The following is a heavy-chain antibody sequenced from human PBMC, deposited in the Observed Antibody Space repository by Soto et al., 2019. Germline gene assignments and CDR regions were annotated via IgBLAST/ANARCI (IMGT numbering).Heavy chain of an antibody. D-gene: IGHD3-9*01. J-gene: IGHJ5*02. V-gene: IGHV1-3*01. CDR3: ARGPLYYDILTGYLWWFDP. CDR2: INAGNGNT. CDR1: GYTFTSYA. Sequence: VASVKVSCKASGYTFTSYAMHWVRQAPGQRLEWMGWINAGNGNTKYSQKFQGRVTITRDTSASTAYMELSSLRSEDTAVYYCARGPLYYDILTGYLWWFDPWGQGTLVTVSS.